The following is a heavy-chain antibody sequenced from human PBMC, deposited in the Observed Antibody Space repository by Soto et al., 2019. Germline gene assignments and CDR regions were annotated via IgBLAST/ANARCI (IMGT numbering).Heavy chain of an antibody. CDR1: GYTFTSYD. D-gene: IGHD3-3*01. Sequence: ASVKVSCKASGYTFTSYDINWVRQATGQGLEWMGWMNPNSGNTGYAQKFQGRVTMTRNTSISTAYMELSSLRSEDTAVYYCATGYYDFWSGYFRPYYYGMDVWGQGTTVTVSS. V-gene: IGHV1-8*01. CDR3: ATGYYDFWSGYFRPYYYGMDV. CDR2: MNPNSGNT. J-gene: IGHJ6*02.